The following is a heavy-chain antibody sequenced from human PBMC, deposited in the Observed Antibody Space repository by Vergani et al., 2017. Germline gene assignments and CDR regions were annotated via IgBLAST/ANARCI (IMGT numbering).Heavy chain of an antibody. CDR1: GFTFSSYG. CDR2: ISYDGSNK. Sequence: QVQLVESGGGVVQPGRSLRLSCAASGFTFSSYGMHWVRQAPGKGLEWVAVISYDGSNKYYADSVKGRFTISRDNSKNTLYLQMNSLRAEDTAVYYCTTDFGCSGGSCYLYYYYYMDVWGKGTTVTVSS. D-gene: IGHD2-15*01. J-gene: IGHJ6*03. CDR3: TTDFGCSGGSCYLYYYYYMDV. V-gene: IGHV3-30*03.